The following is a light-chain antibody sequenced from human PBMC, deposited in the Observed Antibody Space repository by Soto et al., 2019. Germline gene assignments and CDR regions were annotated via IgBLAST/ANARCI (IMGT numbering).Light chain of an antibody. J-gene: IGLJ7*01. V-gene: IGLV1-47*01. CDR1: SSNIGSDF. CDR3: SAWDDSLSAYV. Sequence: QSVLTQPPSASGTPGQRVTISCSGSSSNIGSDFVYWYQQLPGTAPKILIYHNYQRPSGVPDRFSGSKSGTSGSLAISDLRSEDEADYYCSAWDDSLSAYVFGAGTQLTVL. CDR2: HNY.